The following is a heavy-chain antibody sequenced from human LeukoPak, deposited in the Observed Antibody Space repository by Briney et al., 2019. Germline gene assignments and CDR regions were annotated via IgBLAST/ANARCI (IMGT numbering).Heavy chain of an antibody. CDR1: GFTFSSYA. Sequence: GGSLRLSCSASGFTFSSYAMHWVRQAPGKGLEYVSAISSNGGSTYYADSVKGRFTISRDNSKNTLYLQMNSLRAEDTAVYYCASRYYGDSPLDYWGQGTLVTVSS. V-gene: IGHV3-64*04. D-gene: IGHD4-17*01. J-gene: IGHJ4*02. CDR3: ASRYYGDSPLDY. CDR2: ISSNGGST.